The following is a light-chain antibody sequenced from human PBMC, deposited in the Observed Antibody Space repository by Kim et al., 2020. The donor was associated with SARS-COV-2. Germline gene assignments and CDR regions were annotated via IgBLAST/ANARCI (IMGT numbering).Light chain of an antibody. CDR2: GNN. Sequence: GQPARNTCQGDSLRNYYASWYQQKPGQAPVLVIYGNNIRPSGIPDRFSGSSSGSTASLTITGAQAEDEADYYCNSRDSSGNHLVVFGGGTQLTVL. V-gene: IGLV3-19*01. J-gene: IGLJ2*01. CDR1: SLRNYY. CDR3: NSRDSSGNHLVV.